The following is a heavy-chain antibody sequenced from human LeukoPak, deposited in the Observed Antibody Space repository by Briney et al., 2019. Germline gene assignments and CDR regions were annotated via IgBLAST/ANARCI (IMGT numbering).Heavy chain of an antibody. CDR1: GGSFRGYY. V-gene: IGHV4-34*01. Sequence: SETLSLTCAVYGGSFRGYYWSWIRQPPGKGLEWIGEINHSGSTNYNPSLKSRVTISVDTSKNQFSLKLSSVTAADTAVYYCARASWTDWFDPWGQGTLVTVSS. J-gene: IGHJ5*02. D-gene: IGHD3/OR15-3a*01. CDR3: ARASWTDWFDP. CDR2: INHSGST.